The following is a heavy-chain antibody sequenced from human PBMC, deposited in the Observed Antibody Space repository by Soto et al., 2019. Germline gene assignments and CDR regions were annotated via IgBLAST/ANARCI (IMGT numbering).Heavy chain of an antibody. CDR2: IIPIFGTA. CDR1: GYTFTSYG. CDR3: ARYSSSYTNNDAFDI. D-gene: IGHD6-13*01. J-gene: IGHJ3*02. Sequence: SVKVSCKASGYTFTSYGISWERQAPGQGLEWMGGIIPIFGTANYAQKFQGRVTITADESTSTAYMELSSLRSEDTAVYYCARYSSSYTNNDAFDIWGQGTMVTVSS. V-gene: IGHV1-69*13.